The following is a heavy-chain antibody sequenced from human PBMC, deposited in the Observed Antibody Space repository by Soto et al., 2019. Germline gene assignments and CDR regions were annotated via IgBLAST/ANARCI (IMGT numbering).Heavy chain of an antibody. J-gene: IGHJ4*02. D-gene: IGHD3-16*01. Sequence: QEQLVQSGAEVKKPGSSVKVSCKDSGGLFSSFAISWVRQAPGQGLEWMGGIIPVFGTTNYAQKFQGRVTITAEESTNTAYMELSRLTSDDTAMYYCARGGGPYVWFNEFWGQGTQVTVSS. CDR3: ARGGGPYVWFNEF. CDR1: GGLFSSFA. CDR2: IIPVFGTT. V-gene: IGHV1-69*01.